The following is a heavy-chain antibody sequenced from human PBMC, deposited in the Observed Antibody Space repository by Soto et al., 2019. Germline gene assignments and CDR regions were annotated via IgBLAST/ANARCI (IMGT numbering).Heavy chain of an antibody. D-gene: IGHD5-12*01. CDR2: ISYDGSNK. CDR1: GFSFSSYA. Sequence: GGSLRLSCAASGFSFSSYAVHWVRQAPGKGLEWVAVISYDGSNKYYADSVKGRFTISRDNSKNTLYLQMNSLRAEDTAVYYCASIDTGYENTRYYFDYWGQGTLVTVSS. J-gene: IGHJ4*02. V-gene: IGHV3-30-3*01. CDR3: ASIDTGYENTRYYFDY.